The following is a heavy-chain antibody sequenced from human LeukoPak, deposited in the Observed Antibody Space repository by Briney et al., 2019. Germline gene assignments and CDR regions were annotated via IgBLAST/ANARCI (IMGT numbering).Heavy chain of an antibody. CDR1: GYTFTSYG. V-gene: IGHV1-18*01. CDR2: ISAYNGNT. CDR3: ARDRRHYDFWSGYSVNWFDP. D-gene: IGHD3-3*01. Sequence: ASVKVSCKASGYTFTSYGTSWVRQAPGQGLEWMGWISAYNGNTNYAQKLQGRVTMTTDTSTSTAYMELRSLRSDDTAVYYCARDRRHYDFWSGYSVNWFDPWGQGTLVTVSS. J-gene: IGHJ5*02.